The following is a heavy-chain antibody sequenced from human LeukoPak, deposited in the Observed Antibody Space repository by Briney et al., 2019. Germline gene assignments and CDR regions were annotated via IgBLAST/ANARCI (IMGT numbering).Heavy chain of an antibody. D-gene: IGHD5-24*01. CDR3: AKASGVGSNYYFDS. J-gene: IGHJ4*02. CDR2: ISGSSGGT. V-gene: IGHV3-23*01. Sequence: GGSLRLSCAASGFTFSNYAMSWVRQAPGKGLEWVSAISGSSGGTYYADSVKGRFTISRDNSKNTLYLQMNSLRAEDTAVYYCAKASGVGSNYYFDSWGQGTLVTVSS. CDR1: GFTFSNYA.